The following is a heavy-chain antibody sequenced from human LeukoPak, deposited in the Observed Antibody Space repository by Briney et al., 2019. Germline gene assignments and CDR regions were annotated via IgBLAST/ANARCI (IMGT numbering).Heavy chain of an antibody. J-gene: IGHJ6*02. V-gene: IGHV3-7*01. D-gene: IGHD2-2*01. CDR2: IKQDGSEK. Sequence: GSLRLSCAASGFTFSSYWMSWVRQAPGKGLEWVANIKQDGSEKYYVDSVKGRFTISRDNAKNSLYLQMNSLRAEDTAVYYCARERLGYCSSTSCYYYGMDVWGQGTTVTVSS. CDR1: GFTFSSYW. CDR3: ARERLGYCSSTSCYYYGMDV.